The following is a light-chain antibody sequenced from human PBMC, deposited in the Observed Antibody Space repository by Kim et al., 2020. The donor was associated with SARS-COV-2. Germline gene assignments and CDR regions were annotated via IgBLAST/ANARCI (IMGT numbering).Light chain of an antibody. CDR3: AAWDDSLNGV. V-gene: IGLV1-47*01. Sequence: QPVLTQPPSVSGTPGQRVTISCSGSSSNIGNYYVYWYQQLPGTAPKLLIYRNNERPSGVPDRFSGSKSGTSASLAISGLRSEDEADYYCAAWDDSLNGVFGGGTQLTVL. CDR1: SSNIGNYY. J-gene: IGLJ3*02. CDR2: RNN.